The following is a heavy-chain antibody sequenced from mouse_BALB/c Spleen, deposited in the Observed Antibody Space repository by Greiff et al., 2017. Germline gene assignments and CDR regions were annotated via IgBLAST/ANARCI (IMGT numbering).Heavy chain of an antibody. Sequence: EVQLQQSGAELVRSGASVKLSCTASGFNIKDYYMHWVKQRPEQGLEWIGWIDPENGDTEYAPKFQGKATMTADTSSNTAYLQLSSLTSEDTAVYYCKNDYDDWYFDVWGAGTTVTVSS. J-gene: IGHJ1*01. V-gene: IGHV14-4*02. CDR3: KNDYDDWYFDV. CDR1: GFNIKDYY. D-gene: IGHD2-4*01. CDR2: IDPENGDT.